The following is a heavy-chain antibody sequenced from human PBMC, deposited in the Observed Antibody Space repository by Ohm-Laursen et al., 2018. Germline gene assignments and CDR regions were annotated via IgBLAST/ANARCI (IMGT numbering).Heavy chain of an antibody. D-gene: IGHD3-16*01. CDR3: AAVERSGADY. CDR1: GFTFTSSA. J-gene: IGHJ4*02. V-gene: IGHV1-58*02. Sequence: ASAKASCKVSGFTFTSSAMQWVRQARGQRLGWIGWIVVGSGNTNYAQKFQERVTITRDMSTSTAYMELSSLRSEDTAVYYCAAVERSGADYWGQGTLVTVSS. CDR2: IVVGSGNT.